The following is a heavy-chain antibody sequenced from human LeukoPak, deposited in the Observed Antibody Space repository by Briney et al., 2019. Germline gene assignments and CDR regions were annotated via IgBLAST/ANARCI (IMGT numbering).Heavy chain of an antibody. CDR1: GGSFSGYY. V-gene: IGHV4-34*01. Sequence: SETLSLTCAVYGGSFSGYYWSWLRQPPGKGLEWIGEINHSGSTNYNPSLKSRGTISEDTSKNQCSLKLSSVTAADTAVYYCARGPYYYGSGSYWNWFDPWGQGTLVTVSS. CDR2: INHSGST. D-gene: IGHD3-10*01. J-gene: IGHJ5*02. CDR3: ARGPYYYGSGSYWNWFDP.